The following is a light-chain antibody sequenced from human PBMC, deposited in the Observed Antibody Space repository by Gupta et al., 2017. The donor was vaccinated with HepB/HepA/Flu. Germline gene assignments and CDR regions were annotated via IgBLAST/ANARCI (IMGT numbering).Light chain of an antibody. CDR2: DAS. Sequence: DIQMTQSPSSLSASVGDRVTITCQASQDISNYLNWYQQKPGKAPKLLIYDASNLETGVPSRFSGSGSGTDFPFTISSLQPEDIATYYCQQYANLPLTFGGWTKVEIK. J-gene: IGKJ4*01. CDR1: QDISNY. V-gene: IGKV1-33*01. CDR3: QQYANLPLT.